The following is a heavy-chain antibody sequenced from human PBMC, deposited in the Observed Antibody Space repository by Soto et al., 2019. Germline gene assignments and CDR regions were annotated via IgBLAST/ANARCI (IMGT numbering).Heavy chain of an antibody. CDR2: INPSGGST. CDR1: GYTFTSYY. CDR3: ARLNTVKAHDY. Sequence: QVQLVQSGAEVKKPGASVKVSCKASGYTFTSYYMHWVRQAPGQGLEWMGIINPSGGSTSYAQKFQRRVTMTRDTSTSTGYMELSSLRSEDAAVYYCARLNTVKAHDYWGQGTLVTVSS. V-gene: IGHV1-46*01. J-gene: IGHJ4*02.